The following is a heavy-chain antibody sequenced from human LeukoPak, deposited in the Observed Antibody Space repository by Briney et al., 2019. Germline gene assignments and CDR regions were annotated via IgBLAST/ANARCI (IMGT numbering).Heavy chain of an antibody. J-gene: IGHJ4*02. D-gene: IGHD1-14*01. CDR3: ARTNRGYYFDY. CDR2: ISSRGSDI. Sequence: GGSLRLSCETSGFSFSDYHMSWVRQAPGKGLEWVSYISSRGSDIHYIDSVKGRFTISRDNAKRSLFLQMNSLRAEDTAVYYCARTNRGYYFDYWGQGTLVTVSS. V-gene: IGHV3-11*04. CDR1: GFSFSDYH.